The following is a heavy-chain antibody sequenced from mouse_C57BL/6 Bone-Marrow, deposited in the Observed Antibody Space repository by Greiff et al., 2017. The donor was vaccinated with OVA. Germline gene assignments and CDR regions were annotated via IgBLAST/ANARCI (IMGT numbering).Heavy chain of an antibody. Sequence: EVKLVESEGGLVQPGSSMKLSCTASGFTFSDYYMAWVRQVPEKGLEWVANINYDGSSTYYLDSLKSRFIISRDNAKNILYLQMSSLKSEDTATYYCARDRYGSSLYWYFDVWGTGTTVTVSS. D-gene: IGHD1-1*01. CDR3: ARDRYGSSLYWYFDV. J-gene: IGHJ1*03. CDR1: GFTFSDYY. CDR2: INYDGSST. V-gene: IGHV5-16*01.